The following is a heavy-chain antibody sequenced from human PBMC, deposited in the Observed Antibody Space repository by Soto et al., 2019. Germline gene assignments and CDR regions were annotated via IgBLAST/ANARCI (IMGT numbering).Heavy chain of an antibody. D-gene: IGHD5-12*01. CDR1: GFSLSTSGVG. Sequence: QITLRESGPTLVQPTQTLTLSCTFSGFSLSTSGVGVAWIRQPQGKALEWLALIYWDGDRRYKPSLKSRLTITKGTSRNQVVLTMTNMEPVDTATYYCVRGQWLLTVYFDFWGQGTVVTVPS. V-gene: IGHV2-5*02. CDR2: IYWDGDR. CDR3: VRGQWLLTVYFDF. J-gene: IGHJ4*02.